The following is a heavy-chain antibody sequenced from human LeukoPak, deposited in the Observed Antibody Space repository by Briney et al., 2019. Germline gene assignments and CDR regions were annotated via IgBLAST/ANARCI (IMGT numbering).Heavy chain of an antibody. CDR2: TSSSVRTI. CDR1: GFTFSSYE. CDR3: AELGITMIGGV. Sequence: GGSLRLSCAASGFTFSSYEMKWVRQAQGKGREWVSYTSSSVRTIYYADSVKGRLTICRYHPKHSLYLQMNSVRGTDTAVYYCAELGITMIGGVWGKGTTVTISS. V-gene: IGHV3-48*03. J-gene: IGHJ6*04. D-gene: IGHD3-10*02.